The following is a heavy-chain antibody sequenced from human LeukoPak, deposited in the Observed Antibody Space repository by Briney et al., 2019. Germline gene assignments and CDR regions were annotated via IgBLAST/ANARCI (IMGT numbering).Heavy chain of an antibody. CDR3: ARFYDYRDNTGGRIDC. D-gene: IGHD3-16*01. J-gene: IGHJ4*02. V-gene: IGHV3-33*01. Sequence: PGGSLRLACAASGFTLSIYGMHWVRQAPGKGREWVAVIRYDGSNKYYADSVKGRFTIVRDNSKKTLYLKMNSMRVEDTAVYYCARFYDYRDNTGGRIDCWGQGILVTVSS. CDR1: GFTLSIYG. CDR2: IRYDGSNK.